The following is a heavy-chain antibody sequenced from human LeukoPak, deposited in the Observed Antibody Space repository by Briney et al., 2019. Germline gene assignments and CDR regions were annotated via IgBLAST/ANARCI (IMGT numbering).Heavy chain of an antibody. CDR1: GYTFTSYG. D-gene: IGHD3-10*01. CDR3: ARGEFGSGSLKADY. CDR2: ISAYNGNT. J-gene: IGHJ4*02. V-gene: IGHV1-18*01. Sequence: ASVKASCKASGYTFTSYGISWVRQAPGQRLEWMGWISAYNGNTNYAQKLQGRVTMTTDTSTSTAYLELRSLRSDDTAVYYCARGEFGSGSLKADYWGQGTLVTVSS.